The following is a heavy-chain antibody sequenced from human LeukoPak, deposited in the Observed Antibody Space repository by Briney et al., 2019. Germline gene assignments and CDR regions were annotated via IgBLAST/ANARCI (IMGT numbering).Heavy chain of an antibody. CDR1: GDTFTSYG. CDR2: ISAYNGNT. V-gene: IGHV1-18*01. D-gene: IGHD3-22*01. Sequence: GASVKVSCKASGDTFTSYGISGVRQAPGQGLEWMGWISAYNGNTNYAQKLQGRVTMTTDTSTSTAYMELRSLRSDDTAVYYCARLAPNRYYYDSSGYRDYWGQGTLVTVSS. CDR3: ARLAPNRYYYDSSGYRDY. J-gene: IGHJ4*02.